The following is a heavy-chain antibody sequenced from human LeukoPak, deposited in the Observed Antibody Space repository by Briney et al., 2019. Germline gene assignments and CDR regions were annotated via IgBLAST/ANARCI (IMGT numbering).Heavy chain of an antibody. CDR3: AKGDFRGYYGRDQFDF. Sequence: GGSLRLSCAASGFTFSSYGMHWVRQAPGKGLEWVAFIRYDGSNKYYADSVKGRFTISRDNSKNTLYLQMNRLRAEDSALYYCAKGDFRGYYGRDQFDFWGQGTLVTVSS. V-gene: IGHV3-30*02. CDR1: GFTFSSYG. D-gene: IGHD4-17*01. J-gene: IGHJ4*02. CDR2: IRYDGSNK.